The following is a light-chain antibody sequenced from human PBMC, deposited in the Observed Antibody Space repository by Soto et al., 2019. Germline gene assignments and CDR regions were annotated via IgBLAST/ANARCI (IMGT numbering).Light chain of an antibody. V-gene: IGKV1-5*03. CDR3: QQYSTYPLT. CDR1: QSISSL. Sequence: DIQMTQSPSTLSASVGDRVTITCRASQSISSLLAWYQQKPGRAPTLLIYKASTLESGVPSRFSGSESGTEFTITISSLRPDDFATYYCQQYSTYPLTFGQGTRLDIK. CDR2: KAS. J-gene: IGKJ5*01.